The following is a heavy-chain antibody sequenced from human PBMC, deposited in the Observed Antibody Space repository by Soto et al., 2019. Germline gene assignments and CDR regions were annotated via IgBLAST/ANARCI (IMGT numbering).Heavy chain of an antibody. D-gene: IGHD3-22*01. CDR3: ARDFSDSDYYRSCGYYLDF. Sequence: GGTLRLSCAASGFTLSSYSMTWVRQAPGKGLEWVSSISSSSRYIYYADSVKGRFTISRDNSKNSLYLQMNSLRAEDTAVYYCARDFSDSDYYRSCGYYLDFWGRGTRVTVCS. CDR1: GFTLSSYS. CDR2: ISSSSRYI. V-gene: IGHV3-21*01. J-gene: IGHJ6*02.